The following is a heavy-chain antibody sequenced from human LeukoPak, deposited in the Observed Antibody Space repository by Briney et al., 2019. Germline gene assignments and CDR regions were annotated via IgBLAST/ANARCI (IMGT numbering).Heavy chain of an antibody. D-gene: IGHD2/OR15-2a*01. CDR1: GFTFSDTW. J-gene: IGHJ4*02. CDR3: ARDNSYFDY. CDR2: IRSDGSDT. Sequence: GGSLRLSCAASGFTFSDTWMHWVRQAPGEGLVWVSRIRSDGSDTRYAESVKGRFTISRDNAKNTLYLQMNSLRAEDTAVYYCARDNSYFDYWGQGTLVTVSS. V-gene: IGHV3-74*01.